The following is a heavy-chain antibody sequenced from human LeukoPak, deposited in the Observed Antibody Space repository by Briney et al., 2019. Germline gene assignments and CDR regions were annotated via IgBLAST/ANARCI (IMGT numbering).Heavy chain of an antibody. CDR3: AGGASGYYYGLPFDY. CDR2: IYYSGST. CDR1: GGSIGSSSYY. V-gene: IGHV4-39*07. J-gene: IGHJ4*02. Sequence: SETLSLTCTVSGGSIGSSSYYWGWIRQPPGKGLEWIGSIYYSGSTYYNPSLKSRVTMSVDTSKNQFSPKLSSVTAADTAVYYCAGGASGYYYGLPFDYWGQGTLVTVSS. D-gene: IGHD3-22*01.